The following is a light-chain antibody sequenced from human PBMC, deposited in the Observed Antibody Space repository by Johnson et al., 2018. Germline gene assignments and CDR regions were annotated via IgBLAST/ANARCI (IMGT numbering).Light chain of an antibody. J-gene: IGLJ1*01. CDR3: GTWDSSLSAGNV. CDR2: ENN. CDR1: SSNIGNNY. V-gene: IGLV1-51*02. Sequence: QSVLTQPPSVSAAPGQKVTISCSGSSSNIGNNYVSWYQQLPGTAPKLIIYENNKRPSGLPDRFSGSKSGTSATLGITGLQTGAEADYYRGTWDSSLSAGNVFGTGTKVTVL.